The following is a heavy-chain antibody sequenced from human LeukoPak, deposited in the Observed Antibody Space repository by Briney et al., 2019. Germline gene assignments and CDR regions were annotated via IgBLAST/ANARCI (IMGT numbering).Heavy chain of an antibody. CDR3: ARDPAAERGRDY. CDR2: IYSGGNT. CDR1: GFTVRTNY. Sequence: GGSLRLSCAASGFTVRTNYMSWVRQAPGKGLEWVPVIYSGGNTYYADSVKGRFTISRDNSKNTLYLQMNSLRAEDTAVYYCARDPAAERGRDYWGQGTLVTVSS. J-gene: IGHJ4*02. D-gene: IGHD2-2*01. V-gene: IGHV3-66*01.